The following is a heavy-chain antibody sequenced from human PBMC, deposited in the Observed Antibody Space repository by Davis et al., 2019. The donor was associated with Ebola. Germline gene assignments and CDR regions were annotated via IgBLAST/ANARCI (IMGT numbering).Heavy chain of an antibody. CDR1: GGTFSSYA. CDR3: ASRREKYYDSREL. J-gene: IGHJ4*02. Sequence: KVSCKASGGTFSSYAISWVRQAPGQGLEWMGRIIPILGIANYAQKFQGRVTITADKSTSTAYMELSSLRSEDTAVYYCASRREKYYDSRELWGQGTLVTVSS. CDR2: IIPILGIA. V-gene: IGHV1-69*04. D-gene: IGHD3-22*01.